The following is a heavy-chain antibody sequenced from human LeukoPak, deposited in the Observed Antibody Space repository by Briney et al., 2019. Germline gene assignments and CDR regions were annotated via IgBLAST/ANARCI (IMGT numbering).Heavy chain of an antibody. Sequence: NSSETLSLTCAVSGGSISSYYWGWIRQPPGNGLEWIGYISYSGTTNYNPSLKSRVTISVDTSKNQCSLKLSSVTAADTAVYYCARRTSSSSFWYFDLWGRGTLVTVSS. CDR2: ISYSGTT. CDR1: GGSISSYY. CDR3: ARRTSSSSFWYFDL. V-gene: IGHV4-59*08. J-gene: IGHJ2*01. D-gene: IGHD6-6*01.